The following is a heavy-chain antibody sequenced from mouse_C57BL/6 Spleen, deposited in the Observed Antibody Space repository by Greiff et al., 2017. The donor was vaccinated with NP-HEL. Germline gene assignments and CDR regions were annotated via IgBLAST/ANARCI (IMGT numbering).Heavy chain of an antibody. V-gene: IGHV1-26*01. CDR3: ARSELGRFAY. Sequence: EVQLQQSGPELVKPGASVKISCKASGYTFTDYYMNWVKQSHGKSLEWIGDINPNNGGTSYNQKFKGKATLTVDKSSSTAYMELRILTSEDSAVYYCARSELGRFAYWGQGTLVTVSA. CDR2: INPNNGGT. J-gene: IGHJ3*01. D-gene: IGHD4-1*01. CDR1: GYTFTDYY.